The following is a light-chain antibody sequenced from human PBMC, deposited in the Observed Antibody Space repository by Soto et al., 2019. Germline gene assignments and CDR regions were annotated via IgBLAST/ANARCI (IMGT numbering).Light chain of an antibody. J-gene: IGKJ5*01. Sequence: EIVVTQSPGTQSLSPGERATLSCRASQSVSNDYLAWYQQKSGQAPRLLIHGASSRATGIPDRLSGSGSGTDFTLTISRLEPEDFAVYYCQQYGSSPITFGQGTRLEIK. CDR3: QQYGSSPIT. CDR1: QSVSNDY. CDR2: GAS. V-gene: IGKV3-20*01.